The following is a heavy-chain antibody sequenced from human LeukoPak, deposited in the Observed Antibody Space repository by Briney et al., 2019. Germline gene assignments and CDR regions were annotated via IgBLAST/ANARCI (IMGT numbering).Heavy chain of an antibody. CDR2: ISGSGGST. V-gene: IGHV3-23*01. D-gene: IGHD6-19*01. CDR1: GFTFSSYA. J-gene: IGHJ3*02. Sequence: GGSLRLSCAASGFTFSSYAMSWVRQAPGKGLEWVSAISGSGGSTYYADSVKGRFTISRDNSKNTLYLQMNSLRAEDTAVYYCARDDSYSSGLHDAFDIWGQGTMVTVSS. CDR3: ARDDSYSSGLHDAFDI.